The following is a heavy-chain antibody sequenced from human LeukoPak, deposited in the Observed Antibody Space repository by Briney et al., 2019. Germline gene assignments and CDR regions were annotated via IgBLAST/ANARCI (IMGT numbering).Heavy chain of an antibody. D-gene: IGHD1-7*01. Sequence: SGGSLRLSCAASGFPFSAYSMNWVRQAPGGGLEWASYISSSSLTVYYADSVKGRFIVSRDNGKDSLFLQMSSLTAEDTAVYYCARVTGTTSVVMDSWGQGTLVTVSS. CDR3: ARVTGTTSVVMDS. V-gene: IGHV3-48*01. J-gene: IGHJ5*02. CDR1: GFPFSAYS. CDR2: ISSSSLTV.